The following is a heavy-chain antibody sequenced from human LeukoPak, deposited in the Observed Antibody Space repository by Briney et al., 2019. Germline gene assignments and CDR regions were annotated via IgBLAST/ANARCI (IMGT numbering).Heavy chain of an antibody. Sequence: GGSLRLSCAASGFTFSSYSMNWVRQAPGKGLEWVSSISSSSSYIYYADSVKGRFTISRDNAKNSLYLQMNSLRAEDTAVYYCARDGIRTFDWLLSDYYGMDVWGQGTTVSVSS. J-gene: IGHJ6*02. CDR2: ISSSSSYI. CDR1: GFTFSSYS. V-gene: IGHV3-21*01. D-gene: IGHD3-9*01. CDR3: ARDGIRTFDWLLSDYYGMDV.